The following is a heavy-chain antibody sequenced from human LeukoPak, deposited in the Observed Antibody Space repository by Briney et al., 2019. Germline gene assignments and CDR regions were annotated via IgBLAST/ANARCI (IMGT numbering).Heavy chain of an antibody. J-gene: IGHJ4*02. D-gene: IGHD3-22*01. CDR3: ANSLLEFRKYYDSSGYYFDY. CDR2: IYYSGST. Sequence: SETLSLTCTVSVDSISSYYWSWIRQPPGKGLEWIGYIYYSGSTNYNPSLKSRVTISVDTSKNQFSLKLSSVTAADTAVYYCANSLLEFRKYYDSSGYYFDYWGQGTLVTVSS. CDR1: VDSISSYY. V-gene: IGHV4-59*08.